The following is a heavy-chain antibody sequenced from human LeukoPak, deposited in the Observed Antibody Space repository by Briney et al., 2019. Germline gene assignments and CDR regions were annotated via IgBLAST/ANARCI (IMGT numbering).Heavy chain of an antibody. CDR1: GLNVSDYY. Sequence: PGESLRLSCAASGLNVSDYYMSWIRQSPGKGLEWVSHIVISGGTTYYTDSVKGRFTISRDTARNSVYLQMNSLRAEDTAVYYCARDGGENSWEGYFDVWGQGALVTVSS. V-gene: IGHV3-11*04. J-gene: IGHJ4*02. D-gene: IGHD2-21*01. CDR2: IVISGGTT. CDR3: ARDGGENSWEGYFDV.